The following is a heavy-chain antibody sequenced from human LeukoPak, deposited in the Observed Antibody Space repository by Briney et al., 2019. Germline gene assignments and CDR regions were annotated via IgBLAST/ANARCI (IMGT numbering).Heavy chain of an antibody. CDR1: GYTFTGYY. Sequence: ASVKVSCKASGYTFTGYYMHWVRQAPGQGLEWMGWINPNSGGTNYAQKFQGRVTMTRDTFISTAYMELSRLRSDDTAVYYCARADVVPAAIFHYWGQGTLVTVSS. V-gene: IGHV1-2*02. CDR2: INPNSGGT. CDR3: ARADVVPAAIFHY. J-gene: IGHJ4*02. D-gene: IGHD2-2*02.